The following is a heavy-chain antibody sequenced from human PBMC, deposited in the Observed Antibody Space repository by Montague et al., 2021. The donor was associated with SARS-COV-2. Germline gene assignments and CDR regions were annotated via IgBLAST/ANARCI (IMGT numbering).Heavy chain of an antibody. D-gene: IGHD2-2*01. CDR3: ARFAYRLLFIASYYGMDV. CDR2: IYYGGGS. V-gene: IGHV4-31*03. J-gene: IGHJ6*02. CDR1: GGSISSADFY. Sequence: TLSLTCNVSGGSISSADFYWSWIRQHPGKGLEWIGYIYYGGGSYFNPSLEGRVSISIDTSKNPFSLKLSSVTAADTAVYYCARFAYRLLFIASYYGMDVWGQGTTVTVSS.